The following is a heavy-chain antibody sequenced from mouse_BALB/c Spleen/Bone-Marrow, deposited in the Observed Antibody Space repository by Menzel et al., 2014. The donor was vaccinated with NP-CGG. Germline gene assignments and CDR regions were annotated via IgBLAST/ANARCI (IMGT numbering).Heavy chain of an antibody. CDR3: AGYDYYQAWFAY. CDR2: IDPANGNT. J-gene: IGHJ3*01. Sequence: EVQLQQSGAELVKPGASVKLSCTASGFNIKDTYMHWVKQRPEQGLEWIGRIDPANGNTKYDPKFQGKATITADTSSNTAYLQLSSLTSEDTAVYYCAGYDYYQAWFAYWGQGTLVIVSA. CDR1: GFNIKDTY. D-gene: IGHD2-4*01. V-gene: IGHV14-3*02.